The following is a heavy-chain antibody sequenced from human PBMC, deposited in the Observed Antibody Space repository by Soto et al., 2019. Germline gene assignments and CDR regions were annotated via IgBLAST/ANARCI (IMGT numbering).Heavy chain of an antibody. Sequence: SETLSLTCAVYGGSFSGYYWSWIRQPPGKGLEWIGEINHSGSTNYNPSLKSRVTISVDTSKNQFSLKLSSVTAADTAVYYCARRSVAPRWGYYYYGMDVWGQGTTVTVSS. J-gene: IGHJ6*02. V-gene: IGHV4-34*01. D-gene: IGHD3-16*01. CDR1: GGSFSGYY. CDR3: ARRSVAPRWGYYYYGMDV. CDR2: INHSGST.